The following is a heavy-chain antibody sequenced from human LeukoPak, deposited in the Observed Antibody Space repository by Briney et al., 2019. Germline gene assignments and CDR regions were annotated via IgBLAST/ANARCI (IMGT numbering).Heavy chain of an antibody. CDR1: GFTFSSYG. V-gene: IGHV3-30*02. D-gene: IGHD3-3*01. J-gene: IGHJ4*02. CDR2: IRYDGSNK. CDR3: AKDRQTIYYFDY. Sequence: GGSLRLSCAASGFTFSSYGMHWVRQAPGKGLEWVAFIRYDGSNKYYADSVKGRFTISRDNSKNTLYLQMNSLRAEDTAVYYCAKDRQTIYYFDYWGQGTLVTVSS.